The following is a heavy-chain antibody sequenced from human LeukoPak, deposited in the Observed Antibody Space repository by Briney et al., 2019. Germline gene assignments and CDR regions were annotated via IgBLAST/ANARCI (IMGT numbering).Heavy chain of an antibody. CDR2: INPSGGST. Sequence: ASVKVSCKASGYTFTRYYMHWVRQAPGQGLEWMGIINPSGGSTSYAQKFQGRVTMTRDMSTSTVYMELSSLRSEDTAVYYCARGPIVLMVYASDYYCYYMDVWGKGTTVTVSS. J-gene: IGHJ6*03. CDR1: GYTFTRYY. CDR3: ARGPIVLMVYASDYYCYYMDV. V-gene: IGHV1-46*01. D-gene: IGHD2-8*01.